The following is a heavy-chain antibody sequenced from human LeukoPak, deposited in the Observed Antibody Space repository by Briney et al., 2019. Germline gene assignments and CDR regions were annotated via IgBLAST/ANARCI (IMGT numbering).Heavy chain of an antibody. V-gene: IGHV1-69*13. CDR2: IIPIFGTA. Sequence: SVKVSCKASGGTFSSYAISWVRQAPGQGPEWMGGIIPIFGTANYAQKFQGRVTITADESTSTAYMELSSLRSEDTAVYYCARASFTIFGVVIDIHWFDPWGQGTLVTVSS. J-gene: IGHJ5*02. CDR3: ARASFTIFGVVIDIHWFDP. CDR1: GGTFSSYA. D-gene: IGHD3-3*01.